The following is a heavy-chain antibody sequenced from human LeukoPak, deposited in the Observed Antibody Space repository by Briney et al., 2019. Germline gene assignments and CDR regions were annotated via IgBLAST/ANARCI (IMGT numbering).Heavy chain of an antibody. CDR1: GFTFSSYS. D-gene: IGHD3-10*01. V-gene: IGHV3-48*01. CDR2: ISSSSTI. J-gene: IGHJ6*02. Sequence: GGSLRLSCAASGFTFSSYSMNWVRQAPGKGLEWVSYISSSSTIYYADSVKGRFTISRDNAKNSLYLQMNSLRAEDTAVYYCARDNLWFGEAIKPYYYGMDVWGQGTTVTVSS. CDR3: ARDNLWFGEAIKPYYYGMDV.